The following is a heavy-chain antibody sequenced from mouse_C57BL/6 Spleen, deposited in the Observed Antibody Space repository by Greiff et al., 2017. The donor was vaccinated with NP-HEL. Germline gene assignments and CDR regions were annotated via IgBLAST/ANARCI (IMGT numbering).Heavy chain of an antibody. J-gene: IGHJ2*01. V-gene: IGHV1-15*01. D-gene: IGHD1-1*01. CDR2: IDPETGGT. Sequence: VQLQQSGAELVRPGASVTLSCKASGYTFTDYEMHWVKQTPVHGLEWIGAIDPETGGTAYNQKFKSKATLTVDKSSSTAYMQLSSLTSEDSAVYYCARSITTVVFDYWGQGTTLTVSS. CDR1: GYTFTDYE. CDR3: ARSITTVVFDY.